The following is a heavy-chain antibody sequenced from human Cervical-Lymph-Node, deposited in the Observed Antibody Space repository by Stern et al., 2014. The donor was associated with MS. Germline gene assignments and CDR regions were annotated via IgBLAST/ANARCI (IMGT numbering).Heavy chain of an antibody. CDR1: GFTFSSYS. J-gene: IGHJ4*02. D-gene: IGHD3-10*01. Sequence: EVQLLESGGGLVKPGGSLRLSCAASGFTFSSYSMNWVRQAPGKGLEWVSSISSSSSYIYYADSVKGRFTISRDNAKNSLYLQMNSLRAEDTAVYYCARDLKGRGVSSGYWGQGTLVTVSS. CDR2: ISSSSSYI. CDR3: ARDLKGRGVSSGY. V-gene: IGHV3-21*01.